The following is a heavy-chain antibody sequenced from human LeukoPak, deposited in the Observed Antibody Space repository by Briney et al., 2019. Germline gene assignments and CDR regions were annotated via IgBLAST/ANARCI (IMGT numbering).Heavy chain of an antibody. CDR2: IYSSGTYI. J-gene: IGHJ5*02. V-gene: IGHV3-21*01. CDR1: GFTFSSYS. D-gene: IGHD1-14*01. Sequence: GGSLRLSCAASGFTFSSYSMNWVRQDPGKGLEWVSSIYSSGTYIYYADSVKGRFTISRDNAKNSLYLQMNSLRAEDTAVYYCARSRTGPNWFDPWGQGTLVTVSS. CDR3: ARSRTGPNWFDP.